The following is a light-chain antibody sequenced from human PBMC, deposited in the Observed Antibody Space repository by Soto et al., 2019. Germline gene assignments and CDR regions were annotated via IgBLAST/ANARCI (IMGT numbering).Light chain of an antibody. CDR3: QQYGDSIT. V-gene: IGKV3-20*01. CDR2: GAF. CDR1: QPVRSSY. J-gene: IGKJ4*01. Sequence: IFLTQSPGRLSLSSGERATLSCRASQPVRSSYLAWYQQRPGQAPKLLIYGAFHRATGIPDRFSGSESGRDYTLSISRLDPEDSAVYYCQQYGDSITFGGGTKVEIK.